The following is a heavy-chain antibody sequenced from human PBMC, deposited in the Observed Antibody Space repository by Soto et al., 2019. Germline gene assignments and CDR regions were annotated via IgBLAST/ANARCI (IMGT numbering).Heavy chain of an antibody. D-gene: IGHD3-10*01. Sequence: SATLSLTCAVYGGSFSGYYWSWIRQPPGKGLEWIGEINHSGSTNYNPSLKSRVTISVDTSKNQFSLKLSSVTAADTAVYYCAREGYGSGSQLYYYYGMDVWGQGTTVT. J-gene: IGHJ6*02. CDR1: GGSFSGYY. V-gene: IGHV4-34*01. CDR2: INHSGST. CDR3: AREGYGSGSQLYYYYGMDV.